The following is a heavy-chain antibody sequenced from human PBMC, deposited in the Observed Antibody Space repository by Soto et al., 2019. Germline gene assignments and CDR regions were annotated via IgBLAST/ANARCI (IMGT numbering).Heavy chain of an antibody. CDR1: GGSISAGGYY. CDR3: ARDHGTRLDSV. J-gene: IGHJ4*02. V-gene: IGHV4-31*03. D-gene: IGHD3-10*01. CDR2: XYXXXXX. Sequence: SETLSLTCTVSGGSISAGGYYWNWIRQHPGKGLEXXGXXYXXXXXHXXPSLKSRLSISVDTSNNHLSLKLSSVTAADTAVYYCARDHGTRLDSVWGQGTLVTVSS.